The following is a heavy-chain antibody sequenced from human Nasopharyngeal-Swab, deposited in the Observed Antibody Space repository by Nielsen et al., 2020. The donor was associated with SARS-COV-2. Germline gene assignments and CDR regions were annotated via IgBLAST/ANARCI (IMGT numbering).Heavy chain of an antibody. J-gene: IGHJ4*02. CDR1: GFTFCIYA. D-gene: IGHD3-22*01. V-gene: IGHV3-30-3*01. CDR2: ISYAGSNK. CDR3: ARDKSDSSNY. Sequence: GESLKISCASSGFTFCIYAMHSVRQPPGKGLEWVAVISYAGSNKYYADSVKGRFTISRDNSKNTLYLQMNSLRAEDTAVYYCARDKSDSSNYWGQGTLVTVSS.